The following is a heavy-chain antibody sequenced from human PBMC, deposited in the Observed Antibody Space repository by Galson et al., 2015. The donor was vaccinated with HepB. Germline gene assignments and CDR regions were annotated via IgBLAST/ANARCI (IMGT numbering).Heavy chain of an antibody. CDR1: GYTFTGYY. J-gene: IGHJ6*03. V-gene: IGHV1-2*06. CDR2: INPNSGGT. Sequence: SVKVSCKASGYTFTGYYMHWVRQAPGQGLEWMGRINPNSGGTNYAQKFQGRVTMTRDTSISTAYMELSRLRSDDTAVYYCARVIYYGSGKDYYYYYYMDVWGKGTTVTVSS. D-gene: IGHD3-10*01. CDR3: ARVIYYGSGKDYYYYYYMDV.